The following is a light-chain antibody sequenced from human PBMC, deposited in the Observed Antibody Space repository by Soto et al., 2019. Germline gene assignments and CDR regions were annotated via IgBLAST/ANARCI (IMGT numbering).Light chain of an antibody. CDR3: SSYTSSSSLKGV. CDR1: GSDVGGYNY. Sequence: QSALTQPASVSGSPGQSITISCTGTGSDVGGYNYVSWYQQHPGKAPKLMIYEVSNRPSGVSNRFSGSKSGNTASLTISGLQAEDEADYYCSSYTSSSSLKGVFGGGTELTAL. CDR2: EVS. V-gene: IGLV2-14*01. J-gene: IGLJ3*02.